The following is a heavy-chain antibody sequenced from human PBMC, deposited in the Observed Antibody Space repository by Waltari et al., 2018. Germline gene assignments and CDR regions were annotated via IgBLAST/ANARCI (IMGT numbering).Heavy chain of an antibody. J-gene: IGHJ6*02. Sequence: QVQLQQWGAGLLKPSETLSLTCAVYGGSFSGYYWSWTRQPPGKGLEWIGEINHSGSTNYNPSLKSRVTISVDTSKNQFSLKLSSVTAADTAVYYCARDLHSDAYYYYGMDVWGQGTTVTVSS. CDR3: ARDLHSDAYYYYGMDV. D-gene: IGHD5-18*01. V-gene: IGHV4-34*01. CDR2: INHSGST. CDR1: GGSFSGYY.